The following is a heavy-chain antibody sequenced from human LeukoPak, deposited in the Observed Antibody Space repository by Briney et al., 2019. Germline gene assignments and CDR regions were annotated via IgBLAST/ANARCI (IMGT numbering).Heavy chain of an antibody. V-gene: IGHV1-2*02. CDR2: INPNSGGT. D-gene: IGHD3-3*01. Sequence: ASVKVSCKASGYTFTGYYMHWVRQAPGQGLEWMGWINPNSGGTNYAQKFQGRVTMTRDTSISTAYMELSRLRSDDTAVYYCARDPIPEYYDFWSGYYKVVGYFDYWGQGTLVTVSS. CDR1: GYTFTGYY. J-gene: IGHJ4*02. CDR3: ARDPIPEYYDFWSGYYKVVGYFDY.